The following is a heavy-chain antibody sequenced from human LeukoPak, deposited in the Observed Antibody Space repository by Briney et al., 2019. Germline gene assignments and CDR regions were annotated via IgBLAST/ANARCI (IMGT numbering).Heavy chain of an antibody. CDR1: GYTFTNYY. CDR2: ITPSGAST. CDR3: ARVYCSSTSCSDAFDI. J-gene: IGHJ3*02. V-gene: IGHV1-46*01. D-gene: IGHD2-2*01. Sequence: GASVKVSCKASGYTFTNYYMHWVRQAPGQGLEWMGMITPSGASTSYAQKFQGRVTMTTDTSTGTVYMELSSLRSEDTAVYYCARVYCSSTSCSDAFDIWGQGTMVTVSS.